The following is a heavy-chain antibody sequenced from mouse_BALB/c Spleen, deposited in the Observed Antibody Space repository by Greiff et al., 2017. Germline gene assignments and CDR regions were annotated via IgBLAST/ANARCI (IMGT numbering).Heavy chain of an antibody. CDR2: ISYDGSN. J-gene: IGHJ3*01. V-gene: IGHV3-6*02. Sequence: DVKLQESGRGLVKPSQSLSLSCSVTGYSITSCYYWYWIRQFPGNKLEWMGYISYDGSNNYNPTLKNRISITRDTSKNQFFLKLNSVTTEDTATYYCARDRGGNCPFAYWGQGTLVTVSA. CDR3: ARDRGGNCPFAY. CDR1: GYSITSCYY. D-gene: IGHD2-1*01.